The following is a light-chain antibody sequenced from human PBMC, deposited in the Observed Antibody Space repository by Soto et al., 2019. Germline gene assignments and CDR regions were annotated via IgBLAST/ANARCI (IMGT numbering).Light chain of an antibody. V-gene: IGLV2-14*01. CDR1: SSDVGGYNY. CDR2: EVS. J-gene: IGLJ7*01. CDR3: LAYICSSAHL. Sequence: QSALTQPPSASGSPGQSVAISCTGTSSDVGGYNYVSWYQQHPGKAPKLMIYEVSNRPSGVSNRFSGSQSGTTPSLTIAGVQAEDEADYSCLAYICSSAHLFGGGTQLTVL.